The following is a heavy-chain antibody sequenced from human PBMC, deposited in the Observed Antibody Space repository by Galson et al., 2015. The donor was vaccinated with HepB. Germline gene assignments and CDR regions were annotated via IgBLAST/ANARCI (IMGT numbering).Heavy chain of an antibody. D-gene: IGHD3-10*01. V-gene: IGHV1-46*03. CDR2: INPSGGST. Sequence: SVKVSCKASGYTFTSYYMHWVRQAPGQGLEWMGIINPSGGSTSYAQKFQGRVTMTRDTSTSTVYMELSNLRSEDTAVYYCAREGNYYGSRGGGDYWGQGTLVTVSS. J-gene: IGHJ4*02. CDR3: AREGNYYGSRGGGDY. CDR1: GYTFTSYY.